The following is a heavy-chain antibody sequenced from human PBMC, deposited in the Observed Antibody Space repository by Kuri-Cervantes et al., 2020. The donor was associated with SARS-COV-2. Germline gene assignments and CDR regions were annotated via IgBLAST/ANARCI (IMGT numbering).Heavy chain of an antibody. CDR2: ISYDGSNK. CDR3: AKPHYSKAYYYYGMDV. CDR1: GFTFSSYG. Sequence: GESLKISCAASGFTFSSYGMHWVRQAPGKGLEWVAVISYDGSNKYYADSVKGRFTISSDNSKNTLYLQMNSLRAEDTAVYYCAKPHYSKAYYYYGMDVWGQGTTVTVSS. J-gene: IGHJ6*02. D-gene: IGHD4-11*01. V-gene: IGHV3-30*18.